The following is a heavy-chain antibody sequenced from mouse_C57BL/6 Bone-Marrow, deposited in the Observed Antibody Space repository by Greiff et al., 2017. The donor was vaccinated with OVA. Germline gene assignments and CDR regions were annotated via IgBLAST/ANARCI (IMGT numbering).Heavy chain of an antibody. V-gene: IGHV1-69*01. Sequence: QVQLQQPGAELVLPGASVKLSCKASGYTFTSYWMHWVKPRPGQGLEWIGALAPSDSYTNYNPNFKGKSTLTVDKSSSTDYMQLSSLTSEDSAVYDCARRRFVYYTDCDDWGQGTTLTVSS. CDR1: GYTFTSYW. CDR2: LAPSDSYT. D-gene: IGHD2-1*01. CDR3: ARRRFVYYTDCDD. J-gene: IGHJ2*01.